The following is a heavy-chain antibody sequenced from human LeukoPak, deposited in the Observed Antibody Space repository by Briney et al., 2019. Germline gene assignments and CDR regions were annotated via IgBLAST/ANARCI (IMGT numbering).Heavy chain of an antibody. J-gene: IGHJ5*02. CDR2: INPNSGGT. CDR1: GYTFTGYY. CDR3: ATMARYCGGDCRFTDWFDP. Sequence: ASVKVSCKASGYTFTGYYMHWVRQAPGQGLEWMGRINPNSGGTNYAQKFQGRVTMTEDTSTDTAYLELTSLRSEDTAVYYCATMARYCGGDCRFTDWFDPWGQGTLVTVSS. D-gene: IGHD2-21*02. V-gene: IGHV1-2*06.